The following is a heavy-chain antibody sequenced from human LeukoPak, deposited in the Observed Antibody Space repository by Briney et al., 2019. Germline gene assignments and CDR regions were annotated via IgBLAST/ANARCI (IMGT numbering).Heavy chain of an antibody. J-gene: IGHJ4*02. D-gene: IGHD6-6*01. CDR3: ARQTGLYSSSPRPDFDY. CDR2: IYLGDSDT. CDR1: GYSFTSYW. Sequence: NPGESLKISCKGSGYSFTSYWIGWVRQMPGKGLEWMGIIYLGDSDTRYSPSFQGQVTISADKSISTAYLQWSSLKASDTAMYYCARQTGLYSSSPRPDFDYWGQGTLVTVSS. V-gene: IGHV5-51*01.